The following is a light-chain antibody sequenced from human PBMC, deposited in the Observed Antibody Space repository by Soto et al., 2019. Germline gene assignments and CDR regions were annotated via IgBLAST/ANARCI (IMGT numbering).Light chain of an antibody. Sequence: DIPLTQSPSFLSASVGDRVTISCRASQGISSDLAWYQQKPGKAPRLLIYGASTLQSGVPATFSGSGSGTEFTLTIHSLEPEDSATYYCQQLNTYPLTFGGGTKVEIK. V-gene: IGKV1-9*01. CDR1: QGISSD. CDR2: GAS. CDR3: QQLNTYPLT. J-gene: IGKJ4*01.